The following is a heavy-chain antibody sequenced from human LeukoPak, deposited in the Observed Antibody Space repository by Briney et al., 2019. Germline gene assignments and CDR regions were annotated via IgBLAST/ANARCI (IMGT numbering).Heavy chain of an antibody. CDR2: FYSSRTT. CDR1: GGFISSSY. Sequence: SETLSLTCTVSGGFISSSYWSWIRQPAGKRLEWIGRFYSSRTTNYNPSLKSRVTLSVDTSKNQFSLKMTSVTAADTAVYYCARGRQYYYMDVWGKGTTVTVSS. CDR3: ARGRQYYYMDV. D-gene: IGHD4-11*01. J-gene: IGHJ6*03. V-gene: IGHV4-4*07.